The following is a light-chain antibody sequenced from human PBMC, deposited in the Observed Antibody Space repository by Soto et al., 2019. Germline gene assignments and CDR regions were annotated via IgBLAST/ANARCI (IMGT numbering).Light chain of an antibody. CDR2: KAS. CDR3: QQYNAISLT. J-gene: IGKJ4*01. V-gene: IGKV1-5*03. CDR1: QSISSW. Sequence: DIQMTQSPSTLSASVGDRVTITCRASQSISSWLAWYQQKPGKAPKLLIYKASNLESGVPTRFSGSGSGTEFTLSIISLQPDDFATDYCQQYNAISLTFGGGTKVEIK.